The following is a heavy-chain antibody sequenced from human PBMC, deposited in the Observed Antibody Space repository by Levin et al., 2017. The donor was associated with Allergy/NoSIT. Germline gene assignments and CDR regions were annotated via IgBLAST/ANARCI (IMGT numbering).Heavy chain of an antibody. V-gene: IGHV5-51*01. CDR1: AYTFTTFW. D-gene: IGHD1-1*01. Sequence: PGESLKISCQGSAYTFTTFWITWVRQMPGKGLEWMGIIHPGDSDTRYSPSFQGQVTISVDKSISTAYLQWTSLKASDTAMYYCARQGGFHWNDDGAFEIWGQGTMVTVSS. J-gene: IGHJ3*02. CDR3: ARQGGFHWNDDGAFEI. CDR2: IHPGDSDT.